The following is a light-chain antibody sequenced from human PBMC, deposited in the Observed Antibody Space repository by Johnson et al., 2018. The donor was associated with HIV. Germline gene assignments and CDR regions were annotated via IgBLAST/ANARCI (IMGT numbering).Light chain of an antibody. CDR2: DNN. CDR1: SSNIGNNY. V-gene: IGLV1-51*01. J-gene: IGLJ1*01. CDR3: GTWDSSLSAEV. Sequence: QSVLTQPPSVSAAPGQKVTIYCSGSSSNIGNNYVSWYQQLPGRAPKLLIYDNNKRPSGIPDRFSGSKSGTSATLGITGLQTGDEADYYCGTWDSSLSAEVFGTGTKVTVL.